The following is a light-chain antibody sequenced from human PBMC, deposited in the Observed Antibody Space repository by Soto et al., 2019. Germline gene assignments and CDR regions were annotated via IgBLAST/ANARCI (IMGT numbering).Light chain of an antibody. V-gene: IGLV2-14*01. CDR3: CSYAGGSNV. CDR2: MVS. Sequence: SVLTQPASVSGSPGQSITISCTGTSSDVGNYNYVSWYQQYPGRVPKLLIYMVSNRPSGVSNRFSGSKSGNTASLTISGLQAEDEADYFCCSYAGGSNVFGAGTKVTVL. CDR1: SSDVGNYNY. J-gene: IGLJ1*01.